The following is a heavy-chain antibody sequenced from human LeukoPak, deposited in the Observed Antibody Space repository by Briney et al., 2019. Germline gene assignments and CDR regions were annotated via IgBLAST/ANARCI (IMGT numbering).Heavy chain of an antibody. CDR1: GLTSGIYA. CDR3: VKDSPPRYSGSPPAY. Sequence: GGSLRLSCAASGLTSGIYAMSWVRQAPGKGLEWVSAFSGGGDSFYADSARGRFSISADKSKNILYLQMNSLRADDTAVYYCVKDSPPRYSGSPPAYWGQGTLVTVSS. J-gene: IGHJ4*02. V-gene: IGHV3-23*01. CDR2: FSGGGDS. D-gene: IGHD1-26*01.